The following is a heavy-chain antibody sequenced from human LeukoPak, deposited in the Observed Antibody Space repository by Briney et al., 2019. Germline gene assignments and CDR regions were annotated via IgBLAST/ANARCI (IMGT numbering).Heavy chain of an antibody. V-gene: IGHV3-30*03. CDR3: ALGSDSSGFLGY. D-gene: IGHD6-19*01. CDR1: GFMFTGYS. CDR2: ISYDGSNK. J-gene: IGHJ4*02. Sequence: PGGSLRLSCAASGFMFTGYSMTWVRQAPGKGLEWVAVISYDGSNKYYADSVKGRFTISRDNSKNTLYLQMNSLRAEDTAVYYCALGSDSSGFLGYWGQGTLVTVSS.